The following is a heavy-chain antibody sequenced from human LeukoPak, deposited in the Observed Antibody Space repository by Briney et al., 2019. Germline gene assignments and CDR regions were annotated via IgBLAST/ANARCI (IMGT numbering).Heavy chain of an antibody. D-gene: IGHD2-2*01. V-gene: IGHV4-59*01. J-gene: IGHJ3*02. CDR3: AGAIQRYCSSTSCYYDAFDI. CDR2: IYYSGST. Sequence: SETLFLTCTGSGGSISSYYWSWIRQPPGKGLEWIGYIYYSGSTNYNPSLKSRVTISVDTSKNQFSLKLSSVTAADTAVYYCAGAIQRYCSSTSCYYDAFDIWGQGTMVTVSS. CDR1: GGSISSYY.